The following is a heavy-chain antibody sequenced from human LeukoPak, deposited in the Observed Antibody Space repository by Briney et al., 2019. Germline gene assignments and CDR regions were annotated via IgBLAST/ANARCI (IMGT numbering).Heavy chain of an antibody. J-gene: IGHJ2*01. D-gene: IGHD3-22*01. CDR2: INPSDGGA. V-gene: IGHV1-46*01. CDR3: ARKAPHDTSGWYFDL. Sequence: ASVKVSCKASGYTFTTHYIHWVRQAPGQGLEWMGTINPSDGGASYAQKFQGRLTMSRDTSTSTLYMELSSLRSEDTAIYYCARKAPHDTSGWYFDLWGRGTLVTVSS. CDR1: GYTFTTHY.